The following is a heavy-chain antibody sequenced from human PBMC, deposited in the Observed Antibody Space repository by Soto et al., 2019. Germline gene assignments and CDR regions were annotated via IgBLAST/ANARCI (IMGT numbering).Heavy chain of an antibody. CDR3: AKDLSYYYDSSGYSAFDY. Sequence: QVQLVESGGGVVQPGRSLRLSCAASGFTFSSYGMHWVRQAPGKGLEWVAVISYDGSNKYYADSVKGRFTISRDNSKNTLYLQMNRLRAEDTAVYYCAKDLSYYYDSSGYSAFDYWGQGTLVTVSS. D-gene: IGHD3-22*01. CDR2: ISYDGSNK. CDR1: GFTFSSYG. V-gene: IGHV3-30*18. J-gene: IGHJ4*02.